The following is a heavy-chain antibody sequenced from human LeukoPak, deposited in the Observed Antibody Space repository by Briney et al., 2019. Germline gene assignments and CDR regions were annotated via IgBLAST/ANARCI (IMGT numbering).Heavy chain of an antibody. CDR2: INPSGGST. CDR3: ARDRNSGSSKNWFDP. J-gene: IGHJ5*02. D-gene: IGHD1-26*01. CDR1: GYTFTSYY. V-gene: IGHV1-46*01. Sequence: ASVKVSCKASGYTFTSYYIHWVRQAPGQGLEWMGIINPSGGSTSYAQKFQGRVTMTRDTSTSTVYMELSSLRSEDTAVYYCARDRNSGSSKNWFDPWGQGTLVTVSS.